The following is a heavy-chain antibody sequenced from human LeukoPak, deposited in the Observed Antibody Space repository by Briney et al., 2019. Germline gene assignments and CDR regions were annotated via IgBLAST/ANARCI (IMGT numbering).Heavy chain of an antibody. V-gene: IGHV4-30-4*01. CDR1: GGSISSGDYY. CDR2: IYYSGST. D-gene: IGHD3-9*01. J-gene: IGHJ4*02. CDR3: ARAQIRYFDWLLTGPFDY. Sequence: SETLSLTCTVSGGSISSGDYYWSWIRQPPGKGLEWIGYIYYSGSTYYNPSLKSRVTISVDRSKNQFSLKLSSVTAADTAVYCCARAQIRYFDWLLTGPFDYWGQGTLVTVSS.